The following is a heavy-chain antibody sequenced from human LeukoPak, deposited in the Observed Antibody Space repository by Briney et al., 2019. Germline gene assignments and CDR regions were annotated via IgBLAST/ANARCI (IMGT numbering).Heavy chain of an antibody. CDR2: IYYSGST. Sequence: LRLSCAASGFTFSSYAMSWVRQAPGKGLEWIGYIYYSGSTYYNPSLKSRVTISVDTSKNQFSLKLSSVTAADTAVYYCARVRRAYYGGDCYSDYFDYWGQGTLVTVSS. CDR3: ARVRRAYYGGDCYSDYFDY. V-gene: IGHV4-31*02. CDR1: GFTFSSYA. J-gene: IGHJ4*02. D-gene: IGHD2-21*02.